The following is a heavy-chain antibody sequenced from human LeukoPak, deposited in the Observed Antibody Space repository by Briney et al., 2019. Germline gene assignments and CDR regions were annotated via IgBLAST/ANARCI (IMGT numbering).Heavy chain of an antibody. D-gene: IGHD3-10*01. J-gene: IGHJ4*02. CDR2: ISGSGSST. V-gene: IGHV3-23*01. Sequence: TSETLSLTCTVSGYSIRSGYYWAWIRQPPGKGLEWVSAISGSGSSTYYADSVKGRFTISRDNSKNTLYLQMNSLRAEDTAVYYCANLGFFSSVVTMVRGAYDYWGQGTLVTVSS. CDR3: ANLGFFSSVVTMVRGAYDY. CDR1: GYSIRSGYY.